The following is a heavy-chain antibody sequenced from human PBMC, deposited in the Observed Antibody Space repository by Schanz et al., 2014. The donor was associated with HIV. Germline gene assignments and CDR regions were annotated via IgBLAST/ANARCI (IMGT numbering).Heavy chain of an antibody. D-gene: IGHD3-10*01. Sequence: QVQLVESGGGVGQPGRSLRLSCAASGFTFGTYGMSWVRQAPGKGLEWVAVIWYDGSNKYYADSVKGRFTISRDNSKNTLYLQMNSLRAEDTAVYYCARGSGPYYYYYGMDVWGQGTTVTVSS. V-gene: IGHV3-33*08. CDR3: ARGSGPYYYYYGMDV. CDR1: GFTFGTYG. CDR2: IWYDGSNK. J-gene: IGHJ6*02.